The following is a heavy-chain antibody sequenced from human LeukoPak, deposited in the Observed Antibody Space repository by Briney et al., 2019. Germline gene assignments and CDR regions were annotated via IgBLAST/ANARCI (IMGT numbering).Heavy chain of an antibody. V-gene: IGHV3-30*04. D-gene: IGHD3-22*01. CDR3: ASAQITMIVVAPGY. CDR1: GFTFSSYA. CDR2: ISYDGSNK. Sequence: GGSLRLSCAASGFTFSSYAMHWVRQAPGKGLEWVAVISYDGSNKYYADSVKGRFTISRDNSKNTLYLQMNSLRAEDTAVYYCASAQITMIVVAPGYWGQGTLVTVSS. J-gene: IGHJ4*02.